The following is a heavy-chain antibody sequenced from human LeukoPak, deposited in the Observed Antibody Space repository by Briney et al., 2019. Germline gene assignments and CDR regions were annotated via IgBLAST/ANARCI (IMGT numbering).Heavy chain of an antibody. D-gene: IGHD5/OR15-5a*01. J-gene: IGHJ4*02. CDR2: INPNSGDT. CDR1: GYTFIGYY. Sequence: AASVKVSCKASGYTFIGYYMHWVRQAPGQGLEWMGWINPNSGDTNYAQKFQGRVTMTRDTSISTAYMELTRLRSDDTAVYYCARYGVSEFFDYWGQGTLVPVSS. V-gene: IGHV1-2*02. CDR3: ARYGVSEFFDY.